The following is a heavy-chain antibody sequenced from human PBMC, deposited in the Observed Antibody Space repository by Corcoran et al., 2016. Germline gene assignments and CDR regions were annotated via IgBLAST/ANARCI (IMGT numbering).Heavy chain of an antibody. J-gene: IGHJ6*02. CDR1: GFSFDDYA. CDR2: INWNGASI. CDR3: ANEKVREAKGGSDYYGVDV. D-gene: IGHD1-26*01. V-gene: IGHV3-43D*03. Sequence: EVQLVASGGVVVQPGGSLRLSCAASGFSFDDYAMHWVRQAPGKGLEWVSLINWNGASIYYADSVKGRFTISRDNNKYSLYLQMHSLRVEDTAFYYCANEKVREAKGGSDYYGVDVWGQGTTVTGSS.